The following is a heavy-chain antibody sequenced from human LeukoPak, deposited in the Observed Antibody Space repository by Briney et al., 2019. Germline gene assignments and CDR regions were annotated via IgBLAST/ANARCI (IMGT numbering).Heavy chain of an antibody. V-gene: IGHV4-59*01. D-gene: IGHD6-6*01. Sequence: PSETLSLTCTVSGGSISSYYWSWIRQPPGKGLEWIGYIYYSGSTNYNPPLKSRVTISVDTSKNQFSLKLSSVTAADTAVYYCARDSAARPVGWFDPWGQGTLVTVSS. J-gene: IGHJ5*02. CDR2: IYYSGST. CDR1: GGSISSYY. CDR3: ARDSAARPVGWFDP.